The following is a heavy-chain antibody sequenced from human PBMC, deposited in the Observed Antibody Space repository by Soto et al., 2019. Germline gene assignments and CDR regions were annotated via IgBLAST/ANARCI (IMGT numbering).Heavy chain of an antibody. D-gene: IGHD3-22*01. V-gene: IGHV3-53*01. CDR2: IYSGGST. Sequence: EVQLVESGGGLIQPGGSLRLSCAASGFTVSSNYMSWVRQAPGKGLEWVSVIYSGGSTYYADSVKRRFTISRDNSKNTLYLQRNSLRAEDTAVYYCARDRVESGYPEYFQHWGQGTLVTVSS. CDR3: ARDRVESGYPEYFQH. CDR1: GFTVSSNY. J-gene: IGHJ1*01.